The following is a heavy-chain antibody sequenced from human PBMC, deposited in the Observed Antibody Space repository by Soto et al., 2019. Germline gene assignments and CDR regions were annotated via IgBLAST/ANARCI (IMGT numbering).Heavy chain of an antibody. D-gene: IGHD3-22*01. J-gene: IGHJ4*02. CDR2: IYHSGST. CDR1: GGSISSGGYS. CDR3: ARELGSSGYYL. V-gene: IGHV4-30-2*01. Sequence: QLPLQESGSGLVKPSQTLSLTCAVSGGSISSGGYSWSWIRQPPGKGLEWIGYIYHSGSTYYNPSLKSRVTISVDRSKNQFSLKLSSVTAADTAVYYCARELGSSGYYLWGQGTLVTVSS.